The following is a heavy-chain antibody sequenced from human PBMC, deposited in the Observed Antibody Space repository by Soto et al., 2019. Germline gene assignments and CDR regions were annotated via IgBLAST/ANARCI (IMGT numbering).Heavy chain of an antibody. V-gene: IGHV4-59*01. CDR3: ARVGGYENYYYYGMDV. Sequence: SETLSLTCTVSGGSISSYYWSWIRQPPGKGLEWIGYIYYSGSTNYNPSLKSRVTISVDTSKNQFSLKLSSVTAADTAVYYCARVGGYENYYYYGMDVWGQGTAVTVSS. CDR2: IYYSGST. D-gene: IGHD5-12*01. CDR1: GGSISSYY. J-gene: IGHJ6*02.